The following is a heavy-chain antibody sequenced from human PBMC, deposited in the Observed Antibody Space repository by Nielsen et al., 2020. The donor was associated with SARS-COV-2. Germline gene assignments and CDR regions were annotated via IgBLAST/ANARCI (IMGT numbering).Heavy chain of an antibody. Sequence: GGSLRPSCAASGFTFSSYWMNWVRQAPGKGLEWVANIKQDGSEKYYGDSVKGRFTISRDNAKNSLYLDMNSLRVEDTAVYYCARARYADYWGQGTLVTVSS. D-gene: IGHD2-8*01. CDR2: IKQDGSEK. V-gene: IGHV3-7*04. CDR1: GFTFSSYW. J-gene: IGHJ4*02. CDR3: ARARYADY.